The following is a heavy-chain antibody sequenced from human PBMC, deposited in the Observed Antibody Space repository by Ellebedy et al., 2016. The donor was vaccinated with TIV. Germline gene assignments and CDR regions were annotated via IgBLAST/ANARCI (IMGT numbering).Heavy chain of an antibody. CDR3: ARDRITMVRGGDYYYGMDV. Sequence: GGSLRLXXAASGFTFSSYSMNWVRQAPGKGLEWVSSISSSSSYIYYADSVKGRFTISRDNAKNSLYLQMNSLRAEDTAVYYCARDRITMVRGGDYYYGMDVWGQGTTVTVSS. J-gene: IGHJ6*02. D-gene: IGHD3-10*01. V-gene: IGHV3-21*01. CDR2: ISSSSSYI. CDR1: GFTFSSYS.